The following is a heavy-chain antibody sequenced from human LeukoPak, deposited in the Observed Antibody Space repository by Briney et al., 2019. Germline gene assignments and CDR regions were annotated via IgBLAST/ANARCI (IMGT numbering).Heavy chain of an antibody. V-gene: IGHV1-69*13. CDR1: GGTFSSYA. J-gene: IGHJ6*02. CDR3: ARDRGGTTVEYYYYYGMDV. CDR2: IIPIFGTA. Sequence: ASVKVSCKASGGTFSSYAISWVRQAPGQGLEWMGGIIPIFGTANYAQKFQGRVTITADESTSTAYMELSSLRSEDTAVYYCARDRGGTTVEYYYYYGMDVWGQGTTVTASS. D-gene: IGHD4-23*01.